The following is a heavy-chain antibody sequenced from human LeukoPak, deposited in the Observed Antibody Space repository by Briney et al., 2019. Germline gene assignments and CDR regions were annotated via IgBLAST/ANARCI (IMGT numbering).Heavy chain of an antibody. CDR2: IYYSGST. D-gene: IGHD6-6*01. CDR3: ARYSTSSGWFDS. V-gene: IGHV4-39*01. CDR1: GGSISSSSYH. Sequence: SETLSLTCTVSGGSISSSSYHWGWIRQPPGKGLEWIGSIYYSGSTYYNPSLKSRVTVSVDTSKNQFSLKLSSVTAADTAVYYCARYSTSSGWFDSWGQGTLVTVSS. J-gene: IGHJ5*01.